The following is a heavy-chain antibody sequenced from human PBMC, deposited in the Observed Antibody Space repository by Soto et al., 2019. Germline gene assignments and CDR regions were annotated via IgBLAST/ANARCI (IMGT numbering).Heavy chain of an antibody. CDR2: IYPGDSDT. D-gene: IGHD1-7*01. CDR1: GYSFTSYC. V-gene: IGHV5-51*01. CDR3: ARHALPGGGTRHGMDV. Sequence: GESLKISCKGSGYSFTSYCIGWVRQMPGKGLEWMGIIYPGDSDTRYSPPFQGQVTISADKSISTAYLQWSSLKAPDTAMYYCARHALPGGGTRHGMDVWGQGTTVTVSS. J-gene: IGHJ6*02.